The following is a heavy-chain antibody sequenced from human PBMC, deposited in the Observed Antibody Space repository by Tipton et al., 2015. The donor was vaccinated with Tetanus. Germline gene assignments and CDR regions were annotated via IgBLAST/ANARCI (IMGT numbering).Heavy chain of an antibody. D-gene: IGHD5-18*01. Sequence: TLSLTCTVSGGSIRSGDYQWNWIRQPPGKGLEWLAYISYSGRTNSNYPLKSRITISQDTSKNQFSLKLTSVTAADTAVYYCARGGSYSYGPRGFDLWGRGTLVTVSS. CDR1: GGSIRSGDYQ. CDR3: ARGGSYSYGPRGFDL. V-gene: IGHV4-61*08. J-gene: IGHJ2*01. CDR2: ISYSGRT.